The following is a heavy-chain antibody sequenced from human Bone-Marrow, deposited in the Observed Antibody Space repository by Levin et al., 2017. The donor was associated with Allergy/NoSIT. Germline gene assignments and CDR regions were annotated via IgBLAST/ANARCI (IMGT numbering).Heavy chain of an antibody. Sequence: GESLKISCEASGYTFTDYDINWLRQANGQGFEWMGWMNPKSGTTGSAQKFQGRLSLTRNTSISTAYMELSSLTSEDTAGYYCARRDRITTYGVVPNGMDVWGQGTTVAVSS. V-gene: IGHV1-8*01. CDR3: ARRDRITTYGVVPNGMDV. J-gene: IGHJ6*02. CDR2: MNPKSGTT. CDR1: GYTFTDYD. D-gene: IGHD3-3*01.